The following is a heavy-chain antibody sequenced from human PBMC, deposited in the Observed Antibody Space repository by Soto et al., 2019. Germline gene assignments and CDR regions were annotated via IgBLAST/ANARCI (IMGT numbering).Heavy chain of an antibody. CDR3: ARGSGELDA. V-gene: IGHV4-34*01. Sequence: ETLSLTCAVYGASLSDNYCNWLRQPPGKGLEWIGEINHSGNTNYNPSLRSRVTISIDTSKNQLSLNLRSVSAADTAVYYCARGSGELDAWGQGTPVTVSS. J-gene: IGHJ5*02. CDR1: GASLSDNY. CDR2: INHSGNT. D-gene: IGHD4-17*01.